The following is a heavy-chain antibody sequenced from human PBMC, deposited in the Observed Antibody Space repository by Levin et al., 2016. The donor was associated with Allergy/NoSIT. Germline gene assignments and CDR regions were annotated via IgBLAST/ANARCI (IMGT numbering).Heavy chain of an antibody. V-gene: IGHV1-18*04. CDR2: SFAHSADT. CDR1: GYDFINYG. D-gene: IGHD3-10*01. J-gene: IGHJ4*02. CDR3: AREMVRGVNDY. Sequence: ASVKVSCKASGYDFINYGISWVRQAPGQGLEWMGWSFAHSADTDYAQNFQGRVTITRDTATRTVYMELRSLRSDDTAVYYCAREMVRGVNDYWGQGTLVTVSS.